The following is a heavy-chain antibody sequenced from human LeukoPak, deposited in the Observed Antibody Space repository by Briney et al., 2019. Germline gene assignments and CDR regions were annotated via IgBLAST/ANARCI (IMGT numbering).Heavy chain of an antibody. CDR1: GFTFSTYS. D-gene: IGHD3-22*01. CDR3: ARLRSRGYYQVKDY. CDR2: ISSSSSYI. J-gene: IGHJ4*02. Sequence: GGSLRLSCAASGFTFSTYSMNWVRQAPGKGLEWVSSISSSSSYIYYGRFTISRDNAKNSLYLQMNSLRAEDTAMYYCARLRSRGYYQVKDYWGQGTLVTVSS. V-gene: IGHV3-21*04.